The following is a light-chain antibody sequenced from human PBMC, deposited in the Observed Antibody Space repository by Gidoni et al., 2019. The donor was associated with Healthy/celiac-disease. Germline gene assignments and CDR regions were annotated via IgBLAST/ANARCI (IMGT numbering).Light chain of an antibody. CDR1: QSISSW. V-gene: IGKV1-5*01. CDR3: QQYNSYSAT. Sequence: DIQMTQSPSTLSASVGARVTITCRASQSISSWLAWYQQKPGKAPKLLIYDASSLESGVPSRFSGSGSGTEFTLTISSLQPDDFATYYCQQYNSYSATFXQXTKLEIK. J-gene: IGKJ2*01. CDR2: DAS.